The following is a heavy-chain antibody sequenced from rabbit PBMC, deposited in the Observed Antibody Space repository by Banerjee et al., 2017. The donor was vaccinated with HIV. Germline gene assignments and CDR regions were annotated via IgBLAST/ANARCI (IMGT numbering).Heavy chain of an antibody. J-gene: IGHJ4*01. CDR3: AREGAGYAGGGAFNL. CDR2: IYSGNGRT. Sequence: QSLEESGGDLVKPGASLTLTCTASGFSFSSSYWMCWVRQAPGKGPEWIACIYSGNGRTDYASWAKGRFTISKASSTTVTLQMTSLTAADTATYFCAREGAGYAGGGAFNLWGPGTLVTVS. CDR1: GFSFSSSYW. D-gene: IGHD4-2*01. V-gene: IGHV1S40*01.